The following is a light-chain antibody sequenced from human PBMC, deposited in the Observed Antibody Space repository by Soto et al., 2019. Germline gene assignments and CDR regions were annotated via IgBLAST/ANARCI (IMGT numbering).Light chain of an antibody. V-gene: IGKV3-20*01. Sequence: ETVLTQSPGILSLSPGERATLSCRASQVVSSGSLAWFQQRPGQAPRLLIYDASNRATGIPIRFSGGGSGTDFTLTISRLEPEDFAVYYCQQFSSYPLTFGGGTKVYIK. J-gene: IGKJ4*01. CDR3: QQFSSYPLT. CDR2: DAS. CDR1: QVVSSGS.